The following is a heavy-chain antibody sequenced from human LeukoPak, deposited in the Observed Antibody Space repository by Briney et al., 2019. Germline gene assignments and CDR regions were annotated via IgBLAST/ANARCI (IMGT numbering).Heavy chain of an antibody. CDR2: ISAYNGNT. CDR1: GYTFTSYG. CDR3: ARGRGISWFGELFAGYFDY. J-gene: IGHJ4*02. D-gene: IGHD3-10*01. V-gene: IGHV1-18*01. Sequence: ASVKVSCKASGYTFTSYGISWVRQAPGQGLEWMGWISAYNGNTNYAKKLQGRVTMTTDTSTSTAYMELRSLRSDDTAVYYCARGRGISWFGELFAGYFDYWGQGTLVTVSS.